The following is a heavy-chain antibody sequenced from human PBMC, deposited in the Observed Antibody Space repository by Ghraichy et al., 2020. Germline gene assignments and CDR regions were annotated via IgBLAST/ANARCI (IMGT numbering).Heavy chain of an antibody. CDR1: GYTLTELS. CDR2: FDPEDGET. Sequence: AAVKVSCKVSGYTLTELSMHWVRQAPGKGLEWMGGFDPEDGETIYAQKFQGRVTMTEDTSTDTAYMELSSLRSEDTAVYYCATDRVGLWGSLGAFDIWGQGTMVTVSS. J-gene: IGHJ3*02. CDR3: ATDRVGLWGSLGAFDI. D-gene: IGHD3-16*01. V-gene: IGHV1-24*01.